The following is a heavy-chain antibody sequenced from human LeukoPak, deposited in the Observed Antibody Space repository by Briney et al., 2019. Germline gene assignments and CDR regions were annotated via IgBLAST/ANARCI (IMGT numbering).Heavy chain of an antibody. CDR3: AREGNPYYDFWSGTSSYYFDY. J-gene: IGHJ4*02. Sequence: GGSLRLSCAASGFTFRNYWMHWVRQAPGKGLVWVSRIDGDGGSASYADSVKGRFTVSRDNAKTTLYLQMNSLRAEDTAVYYCAREGNPYYDFWSGTSSYYFDYWGQGTLVTVSS. V-gene: IGHV3-74*01. CDR1: GFTFRNYW. D-gene: IGHD3-3*01. CDR2: IDGDGGSA.